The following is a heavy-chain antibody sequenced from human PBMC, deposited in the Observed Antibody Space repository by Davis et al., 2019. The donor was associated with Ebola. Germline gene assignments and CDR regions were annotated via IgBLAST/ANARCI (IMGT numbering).Heavy chain of an antibody. CDR2: IIPIFGTA. CDR3: ARGRGDYVLLK. D-gene: IGHD4-17*01. J-gene: IGHJ4*02. CDR1: GGTFSSYA. Sequence: AASVKVSCQASGGTFSSYAISWVRQAPGQGLEWMGGIIPIFGTANYAQKFQGRVTITADESTSTAYMELSSLGSEDTAVYYCARGRGDYVLLKWGQGTLVTVSS. V-gene: IGHV1-69*13.